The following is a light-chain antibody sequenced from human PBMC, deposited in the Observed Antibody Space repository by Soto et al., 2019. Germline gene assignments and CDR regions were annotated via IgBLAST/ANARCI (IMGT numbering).Light chain of an antibody. V-gene: IGLV2-11*01. CDR1: SSDVGGYNY. CDR3: CSYAGSYTHYV. Sequence: QSALTQPRSVSGSPGQSVTISCTGTSSDVGGYNYVSWYQQYPGKAPKVMIYAVTKRPSGVPDRISGSKSGNTASLTISGLQAEDEADYYCCSYAGSYTHYVFATGTKVNVL. J-gene: IGLJ1*01. CDR2: AVT.